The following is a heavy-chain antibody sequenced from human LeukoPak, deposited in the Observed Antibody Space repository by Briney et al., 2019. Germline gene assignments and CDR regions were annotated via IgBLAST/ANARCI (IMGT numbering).Heavy chain of an antibody. Sequence: GGSLRLSCSASGFTFSNYWMSWVRQAPGKGLEWVANIKDDGSKEDYVGSVMGRFTISRDNAKNSLYLEMNSLRVDDTAFYYCARATPSAYWYFDRWGPGTLVTVSS. V-gene: IGHV3-7*01. CDR3: ARATPSAYWYFDR. CDR2: IKDDGSKE. D-gene: IGHD6-25*01. J-gene: IGHJ2*01. CDR1: GFTFSNYW.